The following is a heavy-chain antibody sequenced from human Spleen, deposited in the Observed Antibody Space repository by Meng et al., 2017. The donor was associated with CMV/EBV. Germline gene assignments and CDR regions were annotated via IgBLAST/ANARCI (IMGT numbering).Heavy chain of an antibody. J-gene: IGHJ4*02. CDR2: ISSTSDYI. V-gene: IGHV3-21*01. CDR1: GFTLSSYS. Sequence: GGSLRLSCAASGFTLSSYSMNWVRQAPGKGLEWVSSISSTSDYIYYGDSVKGRFTVSRDNSKNTLYLQMNSLTAEDTAMYYCTRYDHLLLNDYWGQGTLVTVSS. D-gene: IGHD2-21*01. CDR3: TRYDHLLLNDY.